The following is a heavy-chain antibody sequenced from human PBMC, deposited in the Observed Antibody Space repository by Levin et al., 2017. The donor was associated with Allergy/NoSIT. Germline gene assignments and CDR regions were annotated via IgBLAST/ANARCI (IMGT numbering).Heavy chain of an antibody. J-gene: IGHJ6*02. V-gene: IGHV3-9*01. D-gene: IGHD6-25*01. CDR2: ISWDSANI. CDR3: AKDIYISSGTTGPLNYYYYGMDV. Sequence: HSGGSLRLSCAGSGLTFNDYAMHWVRQAPGKGLGWVSGISWDSANIGYADSVKGRFTISRDNAKNSLYLQMNSLRPEDTALYYCAKDIYISSGTTGPLNYYYYGMDVWGQGTTVTVS. CDR1: GLTFNDYA.